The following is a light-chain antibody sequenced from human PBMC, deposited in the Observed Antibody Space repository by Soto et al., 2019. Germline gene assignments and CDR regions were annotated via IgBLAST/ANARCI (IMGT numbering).Light chain of an antibody. J-gene: IGKJ2*01. CDR1: KSISVY. V-gene: IGKV1-5*01. Sequence: DIQMTQSPSTLSASVGDRVTITCRASKSISVYLAWYQQRPREAPKLLIYGGSSLESGVPSRFSGSGSGTEFTLIISSLQPTDFATYYCHQYATSSPTFGQWTKLEI. CDR3: HQYATSSPT. CDR2: GGS.